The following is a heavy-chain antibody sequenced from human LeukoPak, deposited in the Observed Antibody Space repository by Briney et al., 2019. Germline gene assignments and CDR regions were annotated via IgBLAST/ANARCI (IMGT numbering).Heavy chain of an antibody. J-gene: IGHJ5*02. Sequence: ASVKVSCKASGYTFTGYYMHWVRQAPGQGLEWMGWIDPNSGGTNYAQKFQGWVTMTRDTSISTAYMELGRLRSDDTAVYYCAREGSSSWYEDWFDPWGQGTLVTVSS. CDR3: AREGSSSWYEDWFDP. CDR1: GYTFTGYY. D-gene: IGHD6-13*01. CDR2: IDPNSGGT. V-gene: IGHV1-2*04.